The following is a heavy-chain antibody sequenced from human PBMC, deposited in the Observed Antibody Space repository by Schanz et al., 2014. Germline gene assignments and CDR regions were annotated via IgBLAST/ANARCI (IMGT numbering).Heavy chain of an antibody. D-gene: IGHD3-10*01. CDR1: GFIFNDYY. J-gene: IGHJ6*02. CDR2: SVSSGNT. Sequence: VQLVESGGGLVKPGGSLRLSCAASGFIFNDYYMNWIRQPPGKGLEWIGTSVSSGNTHSNPSLDSRVTISVDTSKNHFPRSLTSVTAADTSVYFCARWKKDHYAFGTYRGNYYAVDVWGQGTTVIVSS. CDR3: ARWKKDHYAFGTYRGNYYAVDV. V-gene: IGHV4-38-2*01.